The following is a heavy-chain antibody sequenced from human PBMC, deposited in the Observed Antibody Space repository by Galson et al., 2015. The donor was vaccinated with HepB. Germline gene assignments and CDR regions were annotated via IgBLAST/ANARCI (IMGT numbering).Heavy chain of an antibody. Sequence: SVKVSCKASGYTFTSYNINWVRQAPGQGLEWMGWMNPDSGNTDYAQKFQGRVTMTRDTSISTAYMELSGLTSEDTALYYCARSRGTYCSGGSCSSEPAGYWGQGSLVTVSS. CDR2: MNPDSGNT. CDR1: GYTFTSYN. CDR3: ARSRGTYCSGGSCSSEPAGY. D-gene: IGHD2-15*01. V-gene: IGHV1-8*02. J-gene: IGHJ4*02.